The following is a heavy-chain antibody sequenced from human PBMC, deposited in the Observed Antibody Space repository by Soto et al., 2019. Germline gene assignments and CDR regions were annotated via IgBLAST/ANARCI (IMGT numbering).Heavy chain of an antibody. CDR3: VKDGSSGWPYFYDMDV. J-gene: IGHJ6*02. V-gene: IGHV3-30*18. CDR1: GFTFSSYG. D-gene: IGHD6-19*01. Sequence: GGSLRLSCAASGFTFSSYGMHWVRQAPGKGLEWVAVISYDGSNKYYADSVKGRFTISRDNSKNTLYLQMSSLRAEDTAVYYCVKDGSSGWPYFYDMDVWGQGTTVTDSS. CDR2: ISYDGSNK.